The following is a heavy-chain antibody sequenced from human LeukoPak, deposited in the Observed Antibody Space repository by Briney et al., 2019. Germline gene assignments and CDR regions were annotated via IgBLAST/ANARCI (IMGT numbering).Heavy chain of an antibody. CDR2: IYYSGST. CDR3: AKGVNSGFASDWFDP. V-gene: IGHV4-59*01. CDR1: GGSISSYY. D-gene: IGHD5-12*01. Sequence: SETLSLTCTVSGGSISSYYWSWIRQPPGKGLEWIGYIYYSGSTNYNPSLKSRVTISVDTSKNQFSLKLSSVTAADTAVYYCAKGVNSGFASDWFDPWGQGTLVTVSS. J-gene: IGHJ5*02.